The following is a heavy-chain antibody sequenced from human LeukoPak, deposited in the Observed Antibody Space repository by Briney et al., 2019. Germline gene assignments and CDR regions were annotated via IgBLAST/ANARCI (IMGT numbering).Heavy chain of an antibody. V-gene: IGHV3-30-3*01. CDR1: GFTFSSYA. CDR2: ISYDGSNK. D-gene: IGHD3-3*01. J-gene: IGHJ4*02. Sequence: GGSLRLSCAASGFTFSSYAMHWVRQAPGKGLEWVAVISYDGSNKYYADSVKGRLTISRDNSKNTLYLQMNSLRAEDTAVYYCARGRYWNDFWSGYSLRWGQGTLVTVSS. CDR3: ARGRYWNDFWSGYSLR.